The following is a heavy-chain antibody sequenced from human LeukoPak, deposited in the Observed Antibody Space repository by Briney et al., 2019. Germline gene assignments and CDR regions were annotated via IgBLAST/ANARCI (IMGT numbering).Heavy chain of an antibody. Sequence: GGSLRLFCAASGFTFSDYYMSWIRQAPGKGLEWVSYISSSGSTVYYADSVKGRFTISRDNAKNSLYPQMNSLRAEDTAVYYCASQYKTVTTYYWGQGTLVTVSS. V-gene: IGHV3-11*01. CDR1: GFTFSDYY. J-gene: IGHJ4*02. CDR3: ASQYKTVTTYY. D-gene: IGHD4-17*01. CDR2: ISSSGSTV.